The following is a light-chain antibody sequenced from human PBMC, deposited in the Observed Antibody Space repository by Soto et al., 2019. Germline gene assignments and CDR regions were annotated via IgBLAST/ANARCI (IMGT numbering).Light chain of an antibody. CDR3: ATWDSSLSGGV. V-gene: IGLV1-51*02. Sequence: QSVLTQPPSVSAAPGQKVTISCSGSGSNIGKNYVSWYQQLPGTAPKLLIYENDKRPSGIPDRFSGSKSGTSATLGITGLQTGDEADFYCATWDSSLSGGVFGGGTKLTVL. CDR1: GSNIGKNY. J-gene: IGLJ3*02. CDR2: END.